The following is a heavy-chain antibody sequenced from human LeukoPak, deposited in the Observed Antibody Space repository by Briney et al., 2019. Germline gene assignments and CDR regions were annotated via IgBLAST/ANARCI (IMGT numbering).Heavy chain of an antibody. D-gene: IGHD3-22*01. V-gene: IGHV4-30-2*01. Sequence: PSETLSLTCAVSGGSISSGGYSWSWIRQPPGKGLEWIGYIYHSGSTYYNPSLKSRVTISVDTSKNQFSLKLSSVTAADTAVYYCASGYAHYYDSSGYYSWFDPWGQGTLVTVSS. J-gene: IGHJ5*02. CDR1: GGSISSGGYS. CDR2: IYHSGST. CDR3: ASGYAHYYDSSGYYSWFDP.